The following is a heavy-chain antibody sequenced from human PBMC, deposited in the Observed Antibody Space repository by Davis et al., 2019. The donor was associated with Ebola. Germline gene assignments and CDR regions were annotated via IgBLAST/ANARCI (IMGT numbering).Heavy chain of an antibody. CDR2: ISSSSSYI. Sequence: PGGSLRLSCAASGFTFSSYSMNWVRQAPGKGLEWVSSISSSSSYIYYADSVKGRFTISRDNAKNSLYLQMNSLRAEDTAVYYCARGFRYNWNWSDYWGQGTLVTVSS. CDR1: GFTFSSYS. J-gene: IGHJ4*02. CDR3: ARGFRYNWNWSDY. V-gene: IGHV3-21*01. D-gene: IGHD1-7*01.